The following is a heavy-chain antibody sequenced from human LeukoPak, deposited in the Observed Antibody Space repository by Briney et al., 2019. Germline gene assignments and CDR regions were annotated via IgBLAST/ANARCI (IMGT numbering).Heavy chain of an antibody. CDR1: GFTFDDHG. CDR3: ARHIAAAGTNWFDP. D-gene: IGHD6-13*01. V-gene: IGHV3-20*04. Sequence: PGGSLRLSCAASGFTFDDHGMSWVRQAPGKGLEWVSHINWNGASIGYADSVKGRFTISRDNAKTSLYLQMNSLRAEDTALYYCARHIAAAGTNWFDPGGQGTLVTVSS. CDR2: INWNGASI. J-gene: IGHJ5*02.